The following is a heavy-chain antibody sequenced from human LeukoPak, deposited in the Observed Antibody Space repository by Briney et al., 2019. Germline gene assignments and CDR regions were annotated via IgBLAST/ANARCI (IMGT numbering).Heavy chain of an antibody. V-gene: IGHV3-66*04. Sequence: GGSLRLSCAASGFTVSSNYMSWVRQAPGKGLEWVSVIYSGGSTYYADSVKGRFTISRDNSKNTLYLQMNSLRAEDTAVYYCARLAYCSGGSCYQTSTNYGMDVWGQGTTVTVSS. CDR3: ARLAYCSGGSCYQTSTNYGMDV. D-gene: IGHD2-15*01. CDR1: GFTVSSNY. J-gene: IGHJ6*02. CDR2: IYSGGST.